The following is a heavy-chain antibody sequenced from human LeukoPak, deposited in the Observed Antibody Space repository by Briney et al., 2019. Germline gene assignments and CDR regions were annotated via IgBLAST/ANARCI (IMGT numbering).Heavy chain of an antibody. Sequence: SETLSLTCTVSGGSISSYYWSWIRQPPGKGLEWIGYIYYSGSTNYNPSLKSRVTISVDTSKNQFSLKLSSVTAADTAVYYCARASAVAGFVVAFDIWGQGTMVTVSS. CDR1: GGSISSYY. CDR2: IYYSGST. CDR3: ARASAVAGFVVAFDI. J-gene: IGHJ3*02. D-gene: IGHD6-19*01. V-gene: IGHV4-59*12.